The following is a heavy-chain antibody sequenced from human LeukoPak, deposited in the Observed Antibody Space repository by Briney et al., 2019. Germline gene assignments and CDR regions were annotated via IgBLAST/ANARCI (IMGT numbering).Heavy chain of an antibody. D-gene: IGHD2-2*01. CDR1: RYTFTDYY. Sequence: VASVKVSCKASRYTFTDYYMHWVRQAPGQGLEWMGWINPNSGGTNYAQKFQGRVTMTRDTSISTAYMELSRLRSDDTAVYYCARGGCSLGYCSSSSCLDWFDPWGQGTLVTVSS. CDR3: ARGGCSLGYCSSSSCLDWFDP. J-gene: IGHJ5*02. V-gene: IGHV1-2*02. CDR2: INPNSGGT.